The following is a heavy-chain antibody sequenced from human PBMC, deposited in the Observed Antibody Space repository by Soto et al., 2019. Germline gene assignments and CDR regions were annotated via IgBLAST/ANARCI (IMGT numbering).Heavy chain of an antibody. CDR3: DSASYYDSTGFDY. CDR2: IYYSGST. Sequence: SQTLTLACTFAGGSISSSSYDWGWIRQPPGKGLEWIGSIYYSGSTYYNPSLKSRVTISVDTSKNQFSLKLSSVTAADTAVYYCDSASYYDSTGFDYWGQGTLVTCSS. CDR1: GGSISSSSYD. D-gene: IGHD3-22*01. J-gene: IGHJ4*02. V-gene: IGHV4-39*01.